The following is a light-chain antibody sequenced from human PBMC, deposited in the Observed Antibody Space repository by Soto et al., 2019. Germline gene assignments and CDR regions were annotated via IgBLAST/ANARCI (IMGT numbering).Light chain of an antibody. CDR3: QQYGSSPPYT. CDR2: CAS. J-gene: IGKJ2*01. Sequence: EIVLTQSPGTLSLSPGERATLSCRASQSVSSSYLAWYQQKPGQAPRLLIYCASSRATGIPARCSGRGSGTDFTLTISRLEPEDFAVDYWQQYGSSPPYTFVQGTKREIK. V-gene: IGKV3-20*01. CDR1: QSVSSSY.